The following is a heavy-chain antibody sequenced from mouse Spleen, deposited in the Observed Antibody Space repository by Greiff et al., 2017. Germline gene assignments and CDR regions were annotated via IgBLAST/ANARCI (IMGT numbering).Heavy chain of an antibody. CDR2: ISSGGGNT. D-gene: IGHD1-1*01. J-gene: IGHJ1*01. Sequence: EVQRVESGGGLVKLGGSLKLSCAASGFTFSSYAMSWVRQTPEKRLEWVATISSGGGNTYYPDSVKGRFTISRDNAKNTLYLQMSSLKSEDTAMYYCARQGTVVATRYFDVWGAGTTVTVSS. CDR3: ARQGTVVATRYFDV. CDR1: GFTFSSYA. V-gene: IGHV5-9-3*01.